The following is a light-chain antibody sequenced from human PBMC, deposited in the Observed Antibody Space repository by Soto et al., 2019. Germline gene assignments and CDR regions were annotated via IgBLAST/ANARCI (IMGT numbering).Light chain of an antibody. CDR1: QSVSSS. CDR3: QQYSSLWT. Sequence: EIVLTQSQGTLSLSPGERATLSCRASQSVSSSLAWYQQKPGQAPRLLIYGASSRATGIPDRFSGSGSGTDFTLSISRLEPEDFAVYYCQQYSSLWTFGQGTKVDIK. V-gene: IGKV3-20*01. CDR2: GAS. J-gene: IGKJ1*01.